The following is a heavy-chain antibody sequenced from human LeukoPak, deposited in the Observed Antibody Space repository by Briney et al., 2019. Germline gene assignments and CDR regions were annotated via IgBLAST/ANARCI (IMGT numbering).Heavy chain of an antibody. J-gene: IGHJ4*02. Sequence: PGGSLRLSCAASGFTFSSYAMHWVRQAPGKGLEWVAVISYDGSNKYNADSVKGRFTISRDNSKNTLYLQMNSLRAEDTAVYYCARGLRRHQFDYWGQGTLVTVSS. CDR2: ISYDGSNK. CDR3: ARGLRRHQFDY. D-gene: IGHD4-17*01. CDR1: GFTFSSYA. V-gene: IGHV3-30*04.